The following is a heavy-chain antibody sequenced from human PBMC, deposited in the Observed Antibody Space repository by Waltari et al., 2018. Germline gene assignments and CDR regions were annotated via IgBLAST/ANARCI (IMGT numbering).Heavy chain of an antibody. Sequence: QVQLVESGGGVVQPGRSLRLSCAASGFTFSSYGMHWVRPAPGKGLEWVAVIWYDGSNKYYADSVKGRFTISRDNSKNTLYLQMNSLRAEDTAVYYCARDRSKLWYDSSGYYLDYWGQGTLVTVSS. V-gene: IGHV3-33*01. J-gene: IGHJ4*02. D-gene: IGHD3-22*01. CDR1: GFTFSSYG. CDR3: ARDRSKLWYDSSGYYLDY. CDR2: IWYDGSNK.